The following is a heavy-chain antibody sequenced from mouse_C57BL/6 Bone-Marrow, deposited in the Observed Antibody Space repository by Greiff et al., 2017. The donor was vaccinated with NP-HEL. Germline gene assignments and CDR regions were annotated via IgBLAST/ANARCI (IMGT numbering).Heavy chain of an antibody. CDR2: IYPRSGNT. V-gene: IGHV1-81*01. Sequence: QVQLQQSGAELARPGASVKLSCKASGYTFTSYGISWVKQRTGQGLEWIGEIYPRSGNTYYNEKFKGKATLTADKSSSTAYMELRSLTSEDSAVYFCARWGIYYDYEAGFAYWGQGTLVTVSA. CDR3: ARWGIYYDYEAGFAY. J-gene: IGHJ3*01. D-gene: IGHD2-4*01. CDR1: GYTFTSYG.